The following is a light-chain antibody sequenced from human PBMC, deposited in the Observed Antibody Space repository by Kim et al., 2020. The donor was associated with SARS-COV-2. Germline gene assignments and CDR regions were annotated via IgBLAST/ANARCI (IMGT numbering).Light chain of an antibody. V-gene: IGKV3-11*01. J-gene: IGKJ4*01. CDR3: QQRTSWPLT. CDR2: DAS. CDR1: QSVSSH. Sequence: EIVLTQSPATLSVSPGERATLSCRASQSVSSHLAWYQQKPGQGPRLLIYDASNRATGIPARFSGSGSGTDFTLTISSLEPEDFAVYYCQQRTSWPLTFGGVTKLDIK.